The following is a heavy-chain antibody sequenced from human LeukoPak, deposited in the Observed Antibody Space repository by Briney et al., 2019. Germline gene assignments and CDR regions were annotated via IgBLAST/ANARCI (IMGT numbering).Heavy chain of an antibody. CDR3: ARGVVGATTGAYSFDY. CDR2: ILPIFGTA. V-gene: IGHV1-69*13. J-gene: IGHJ4*02. Sequence: GASVKVSCKASGGTFSSSAISWVRQAPGQGLEWMGGILPIFGTANYAQRFQGRVTVTADESTSTAYMELSSLRSEDTAVYYCARGVVGATTGAYSFDYWGQGTLVTVSS. D-gene: IGHD1-26*01. CDR1: GGTFSSSA.